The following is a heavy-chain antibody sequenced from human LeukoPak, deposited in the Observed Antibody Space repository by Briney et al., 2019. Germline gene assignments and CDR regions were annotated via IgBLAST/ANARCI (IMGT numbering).Heavy chain of an antibody. V-gene: IGHV1-3*01. CDR1: GGTFTSYA. J-gene: IGHJ4*02. CDR3: ARSLVYSHDTSGYYYFDF. Sequence: ASVKVSCKASGGTFTSYATHWVRQAPGQRLEWMGWINAGNDNTKYSQKFQGRVTITRDTSASTAYMELSGLRSEDTAVYYCARSLVYSHDTSGYYYFDFWGQGTLVTVSS. D-gene: IGHD3-22*01. CDR2: INAGNDNT.